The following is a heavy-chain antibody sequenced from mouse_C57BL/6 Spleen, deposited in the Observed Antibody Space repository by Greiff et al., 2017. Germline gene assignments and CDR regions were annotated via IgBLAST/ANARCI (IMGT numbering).Heavy chain of an antibody. D-gene: IGHD2-4*01. CDR1: GYTFTSYW. Sequence: QVQLQQSGAELVKPGASVKMSCKASGYTFTSYWITWVKQRPGQGLEWIGDIYPGSGSTNYNEKFKSKATLTVDTSSSTAYMQLSSLTSEDSAVYYCARVGGTMITTKYYAMDYWGQGTSVTVSS. CDR2: IYPGSGST. CDR3: ARVGGTMITTKYYAMDY. V-gene: IGHV1-55*01. J-gene: IGHJ4*01.